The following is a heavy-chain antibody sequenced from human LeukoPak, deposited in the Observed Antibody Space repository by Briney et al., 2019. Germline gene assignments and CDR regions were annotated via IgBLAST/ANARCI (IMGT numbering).Heavy chain of an antibody. CDR1: GFTFSSYW. CDR3: ASDRTPYCGGDCYFDY. CDR2: IKQDGSEK. Sequence: GGSLRLSCAASGFTFSSYWMSWARQAPGKGLEWVANIKQDGSEKYYVDSVKGRFTISRDNAKNSLYLQMNSLRAEDTAVYYCASDRTPYCGGDCYFDYWGQGTLVTVSS. J-gene: IGHJ4*02. V-gene: IGHV3-7*01. D-gene: IGHD2-21*02.